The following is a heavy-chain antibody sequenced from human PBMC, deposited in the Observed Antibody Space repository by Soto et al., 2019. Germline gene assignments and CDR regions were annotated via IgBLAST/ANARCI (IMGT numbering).Heavy chain of an antibody. Sequence: QVQLVESGGGVVQPGRSLRLSCAASGFTFSNHAIHWIRQAPGKGLEWVAVVSYDGNNKYYVDSVEGRFTTSRDNSKNTRYLQMNSLRPEDTAIYYFASDRRSADDWGYVDCGSHGTLVTVTS. J-gene: IGHJ4*01. CDR1: GFTFSNHA. CDR3: ASDRRSADDWGYVDC. V-gene: IGHV3-30-3*01. CDR2: VSYDGNNK. D-gene: IGHD2-21*01.